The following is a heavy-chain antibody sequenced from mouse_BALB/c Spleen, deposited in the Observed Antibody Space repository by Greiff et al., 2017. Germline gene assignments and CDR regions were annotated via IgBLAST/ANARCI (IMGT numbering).Heavy chain of an antibody. J-gene: IGHJ3*01. Sequence: QVQLKESGPGLVAPSQSLSITCTVSGFSLTSYGVHWVRQPPGKGLEWLGVIWAGGSTNYNSALMSRLSISKDNSKGQVFLKMNSQQTDDTAMYYCARDGESYGSSAWFAYWGQGTLVTVSA. CDR3: ARDGESYGSSAWFAY. CDR2: IWAGGST. D-gene: IGHD1-1*01. CDR1: GFSLTSYG. V-gene: IGHV2-9*02.